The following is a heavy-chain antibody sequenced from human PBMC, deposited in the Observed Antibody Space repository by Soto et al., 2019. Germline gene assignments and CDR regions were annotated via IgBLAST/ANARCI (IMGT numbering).Heavy chain of an antibody. J-gene: IGHJ4*02. Sequence: GASVKVSCKASGYTFTSYGISWVRQAPGQGLEWMGRISAFNGNTNYAQNLQGRVTMTTDTSTTTAYMELRSLRSDDTAVYYCARDSSGWYVYWGQGTLVTVSS. CDR3: ARDSSGWYVY. CDR1: GYTFTSYG. V-gene: IGHV1-18*01. D-gene: IGHD6-19*01. CDR2: ISAFNGNT.